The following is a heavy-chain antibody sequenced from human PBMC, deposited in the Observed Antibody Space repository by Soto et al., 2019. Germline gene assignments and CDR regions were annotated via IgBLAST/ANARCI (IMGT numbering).Heavy chain of an antibody. D-gene: IGHD1-26*01. Sequence: EVQLVDSGGGLVQPGGSLRLSCAASGFIFSNYVMSWVRQAPGKGLEWVSSISDSGGTSYYADSVKGRFTISRDNSKNTLYLQMNSLRAEDTATYYCVKRPRALLTFDYWGQGTLVTVSS. J-gene: IGHJ4*02. CDR1: GFIFSNYV. V-gene: IGHV3-23*04. CDR3: VKRPRALLTFDY. CDR2: ISDSGGTS.